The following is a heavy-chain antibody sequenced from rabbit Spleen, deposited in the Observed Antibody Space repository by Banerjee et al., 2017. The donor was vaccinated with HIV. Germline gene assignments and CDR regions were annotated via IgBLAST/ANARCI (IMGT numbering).Heavy chain of an antibody. J-gene: IGHJ4*01. CDR1: GFDFSNYG. CDR3: VRDKASISGDYGPYYFNL. CDR2: IDPVFGST. Sequence: QEQLVESGGGLVQPGGSLKLSCKASGFDFSNYGVSWVRQAPGKGLEWIGYIDPVFGSTYYASWVNGRFTISSHNAQNTLYLQLNSLTAADTATYFCVRDKASISGDYGPYYFNLWGQGTLVTVS. V-gene: IGHV1S47*01. D-gene: IGHD1-1*01.